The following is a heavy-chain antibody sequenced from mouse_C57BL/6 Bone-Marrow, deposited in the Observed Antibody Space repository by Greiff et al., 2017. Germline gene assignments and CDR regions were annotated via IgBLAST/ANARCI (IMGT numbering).Heavy chain of an antibody. CDR1: GYSFTDYN. J-gene: IGHJ3*01. V-gene: IGHV1-39*01. D-gene: IGHD1-1*01. CDR2: INPNYGTT. CDR3: ARLDYYGSSGAWFAY. Sequence: VQLQQSGPELVKPGASVKISCKASGYSFTDYNMNWVKQSNGKSLEWIGVINPNYGTTRYNQKFKGKATLTVDQSSSTAYMQLNSLTSEDSAVYYCARLDYYGSSGAWFAYWGQGTLVTVSA.